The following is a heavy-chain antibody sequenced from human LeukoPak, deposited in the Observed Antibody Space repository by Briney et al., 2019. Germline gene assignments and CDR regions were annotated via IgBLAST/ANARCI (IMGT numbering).Heavy chain of an antibody. CDR2: INWSSKMV. D-gene: IGHD5-24*01. V-gene: IGHV3-9*01. J-gene: IGHJ4*02. CDR1: GFDFGNYA. Sequence: PGGSLRLSCAASGFDFGNYAMHWVRQAPGKGLQWVSGINWSSKMVAYAASVKGRFTISRDNAKNSLYLQMNSLTSEDTAFYFCAKGSLEMATVDFEFCGQGTLVTVSS. CDR3: AKGSLEMATVDFEF.